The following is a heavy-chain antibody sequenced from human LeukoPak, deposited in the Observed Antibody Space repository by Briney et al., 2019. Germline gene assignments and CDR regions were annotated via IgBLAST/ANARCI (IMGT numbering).Heavy chain of an antibody. Sequence: GGSLRLSCAASGFTFSSYSMNWVRQAPGKGLEWVSYISSSSSYIYYADSVKGRFTISRDNAKNSLYLQMNRLRAEDTAVYYCARDENTIFGVVYEYNWFDPWGQGTLVTVSS. CDR3: ARDENTIFGVVYEYNWFDP. J-gene: IGHJ5*02. V-gene: IGHV3-21*01. D-gene: IGHD3-3*01. CDR1: GFTFSSYS. CDR2: ISSSSSYI.